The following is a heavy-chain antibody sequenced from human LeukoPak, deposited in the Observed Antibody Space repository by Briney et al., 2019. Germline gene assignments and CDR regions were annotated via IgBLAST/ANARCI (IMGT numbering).Heavy chain of an antibody. D-gene: IGHD4-17*01. V-gene: IGHV4-59*08. CDR3: ARGDYGDYLTSFDY. CDR1: GGSISSYY. Sequence: SETLSLTCTVSGGSISSYYWSWIRQPPGKGLEWMGYIYYSGSTNYNPSLKSRVTISVDTSKNQFSLKLSSVTAADTAVYYCARGDYGDYLTSFDYWGQGTLVTVSS. J-gene: IGHJ4*02. CDR2: IYYSGST.